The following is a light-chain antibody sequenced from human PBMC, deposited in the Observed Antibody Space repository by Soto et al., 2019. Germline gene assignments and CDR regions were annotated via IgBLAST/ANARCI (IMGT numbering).Light chain of an antibody. CDR1: QTILYGSNNKNH. CDR2: WAS. CDR3: QQFYSSPT. V-gene: IGKV4-1*01. Sequence: IVLTQSPDSLAVSLGESTTINCKSSQTILYGSNNKNHLAWYQHRPGQPPKLLISWASSRESGVPDRFSGSGSGTDFTLTINSLQAEDVAVYYCQQFYSSPTFGQGTKVDIK. J-gene: IGKJ1*01.